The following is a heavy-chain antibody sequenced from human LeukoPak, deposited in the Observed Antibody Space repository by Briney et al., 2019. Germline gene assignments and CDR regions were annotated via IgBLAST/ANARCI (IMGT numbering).Heavy chain of an antibody. J-gene: IGHJ6*02. Sequence: SETLSLTCAVYGGSFSDYNWTWIRQPPGKGLEWIGEIGHNGTTNYNPSLKGRVTISLDTSKNQFSLRLTSVTAADTAVYYCARSGRARAYGMDVWGQGTTVTVSS. CDR3: ARSGRARAYGMDV. V-gene: IGHV4-34*01. CDR2: IGHNGTT. D-gene: IGHD1-26*01. CDR1: GGSFSDYN.